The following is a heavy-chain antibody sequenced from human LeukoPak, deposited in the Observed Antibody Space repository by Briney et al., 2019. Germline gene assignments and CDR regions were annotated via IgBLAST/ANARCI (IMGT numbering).Heavy chain of an antibody. J-gene: IGHJ3*02. CDR3: ARADKTYCSSTSCSPLGAFDI. Sequence: SETLSLTCTVSGGSISSGGYYWSWIRQPPGKGLEWIGYIYHSGSTYYNPSLKSRVTISVDRSKNQFSLKLSSVTAADTAVYYCARADKTYCSSTSCSPLGAFDIWGQGTMVTVSS. CDR1: GGSISSGGYY. D-gene: IGHD2-2*01. V-gene: IGHV4-30-2*01. CDR2: IYHSGST.